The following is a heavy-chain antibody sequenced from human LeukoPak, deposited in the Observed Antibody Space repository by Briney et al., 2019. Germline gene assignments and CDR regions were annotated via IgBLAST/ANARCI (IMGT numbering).Heavy chain of an antibody. CDR3: ARDEYNWNVDAFDI. V-gene: IGHV3-7*01. CDR1: GFTFSSNW. J-gene: IGHJ3*02. CDR2: IKEDGREK. D-gene: IGHD1-20*01. Sequence: PGGSLRLSCAASGFTFSSNWMSWVRQAPGKGLEWVANIKEDGREKYYVDSVKGRFTTSRDNAKNSLYLQMNSLRAEDTAVYYCARDEYNWNVDAFDIWGQGTVVTVSS.